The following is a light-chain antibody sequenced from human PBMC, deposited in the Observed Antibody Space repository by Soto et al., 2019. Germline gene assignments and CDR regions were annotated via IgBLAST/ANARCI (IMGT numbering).Light chain of an antibody. CDR2: DAS. CDR3: QQRSNWPPAIT. CDR1: QSISSSY. V-gene: IGKV3-11*01. J-gene: IGKJ5*01. Sequence: EIVLTQSPGTLSLSPGERAALSCRTSQSISSSYLAWYQQKPGQAPRLLIYDASNRATGIPARFSGSGSGTDLTLTISSLEPEDFAVYYCQQRSNWPPAITFGQGTRLEIK.